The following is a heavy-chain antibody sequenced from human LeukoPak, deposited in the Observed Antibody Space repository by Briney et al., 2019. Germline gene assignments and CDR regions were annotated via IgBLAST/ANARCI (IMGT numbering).Heavy chain of an antibody. Sequence: SETLSLTCTVSGGSISSDGYYWTWIRQHPGKGLEWIGYIYYSGTTYYNPSLESRVTLSVDTSKNQFSLRLSSVAAADTAVYYCARYRDSGGRLAFDIWGQGTMATVSS. J-gene: IGHJ3*02. CDR3: ARYRDSGGRLAFDI. D-gene: IGHD2-15*01. CDR2: IYYSGTT. V-gene: IGHV4-31*03. CDR1: GGSISSDGYY.